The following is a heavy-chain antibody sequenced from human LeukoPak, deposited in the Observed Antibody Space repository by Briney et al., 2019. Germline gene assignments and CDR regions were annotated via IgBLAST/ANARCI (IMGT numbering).Heavy chain of an antibody. CDR1: GFTFSSYS. CDR3: ARMGRLWFGEFKWFDP. CDR2: ISSSSSYI. V-gene: IGHV3-21*01. Sequence: PGGSLRLSCAASGFTFSSYSMNWVRQAPGKGLEWVSSISSSSSYIYYADSVKGRFTISRDNAKNSLYLQMNSLRAEDTAVYYCARMGRLWFGEFKWFDPWGQGTLVTVSS. D-gene: IGHD3-10*01. J-gene: IGHJ5*02.